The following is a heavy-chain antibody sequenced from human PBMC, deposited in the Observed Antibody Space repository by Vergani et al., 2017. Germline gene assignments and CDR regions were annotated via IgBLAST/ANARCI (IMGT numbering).Heavy chain of an antibody. CDR2: LTASGSGI. V-gene: IGHV3-23*01. J-gene: IGHJ4*02. D-gene: IGHD5-24*01. CDR1: GFGFSRYA. Sequence: EVQLLESGGRLVQPGGSLRLSCVASGFGFSRYAMSWVRQAPGKGLEWVSGLTASGSGISYADSVRGRFTISRDNSKNTLFLQMDSLRAEDTAVYYCAKSGWLQHFGAHYFDSWGQGILVTVSS. CDR3: AKSGWLQHFGAHYFDS.